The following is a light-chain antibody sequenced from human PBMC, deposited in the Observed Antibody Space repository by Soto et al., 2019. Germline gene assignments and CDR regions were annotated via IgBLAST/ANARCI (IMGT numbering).Light chain of an antibody. V-gene: IGLV1-51*01. CDR3: GTWDSSLSVWV. CDR1: SSDVGGYNY. Sequence: QSALTQPRSVSGSPGQSVTISCTGTSSDVGGYNYVSWYQHHPGTAPKLLIYDNNKRPSGIPDRFSGSKSGTSATLGITGLQTGDEADYYCGTWDSSLSVWVFGGGTKLTVL. CDR2: DNN. J-gene: IGLJ3*02.